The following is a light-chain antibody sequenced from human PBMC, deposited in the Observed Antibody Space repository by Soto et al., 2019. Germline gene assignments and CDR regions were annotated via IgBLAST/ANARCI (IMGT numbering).Light chain of an antibody. J-gene: IGKJ1*01. CDR1: QSVNKW. Sequence: DIQRTQYPSTLSASVGDRVTITCRASQSVNKWLAWFQQKPRKVPKLLIFDASTLQTGVPSRFGGGGSGTEFTLTISSLQPDDFATYYCQHYNSYSEAFGQGTKV. CDR2: DAS. V-gene: IGKV1-5*01. CDR3: QHYNSYSEA.